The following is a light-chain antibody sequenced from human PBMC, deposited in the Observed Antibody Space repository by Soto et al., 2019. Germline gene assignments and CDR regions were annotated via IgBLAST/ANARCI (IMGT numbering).Light chain of an antibody. Sequence: EIVLTQSPGTLSLSPGDRATLSCRASQSVDSNYLACYQQKPGQAPRLLIYGASNRATGIPDTFSGSGYGTDFTLTISRLEPEDFAVYYCQQYGSAPSTFGGGTKEEIQ. J-gene: IGKJ4*01. V-gene: IGKV3-20*01. CDR3: QQYGSAPST. CDR1: QSVDSNY. CDR2: GAS.